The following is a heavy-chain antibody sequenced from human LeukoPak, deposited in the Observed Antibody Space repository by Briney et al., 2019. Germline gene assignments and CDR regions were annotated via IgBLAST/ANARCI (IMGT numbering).Heavy chain of an antibody. CDR1: GFMFSDYW. V-gene: IGHV3-7*04. Sequence: PGGSLRLSCAASGFMFSDYWMSWVRQAPGKGLEWVANIKQHDGREKYYVDSVKGRFTISRDNAKNSLHLQMNSLRAEDTAVYYCARDWFGFDNWGQGTLVTVSS. J-gene: IGHJ4*02. CDR2: IKQHDGREK. CDR3: ARDWFGFDN. D-gene: IGHD3-10*01.